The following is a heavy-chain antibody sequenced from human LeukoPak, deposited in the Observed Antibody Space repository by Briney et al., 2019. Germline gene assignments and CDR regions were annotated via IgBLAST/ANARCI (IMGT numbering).Heavy chain of an antibody. D-gene: IGHD6-13*01. V-gene: IGHV1-69*06. CDR3: AKDSSSRDAFDI. CDR2: IIPIFGTA. J-gene: IGHJ3*02. Sequence: GASVKVSFKGSGGTFSSYAISWVRQAPGQGLEWMGGIIPIFGTANYAQKFQGRVTITPDKSTSTAYMELSSLRAEDTAVDYCAKDSSSRDAFDIWGQGTMVTVSS. CDR1: GGTFSSYA.